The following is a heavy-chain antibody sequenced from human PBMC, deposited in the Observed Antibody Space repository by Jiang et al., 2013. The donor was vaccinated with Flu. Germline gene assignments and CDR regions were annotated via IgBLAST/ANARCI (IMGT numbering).Heavy chain of an antibody. CDR3: ARDSGVTRFDY. Sequence: VQLVESGGGLVQSGGSLRLSCAASGFTFTTYWMSWVRQAPGKGLEWVANIKQDGSARYYVDSVKGRFTISRDNTKNSLYLQMNSLRAEDTAVYYCARDSGVTRFDYWGQGALVTVSS. CDR2: IKQDGSAR. V-gene: IGHV3-7*01. D-gene: IGHD2-21*02. CDR1: GFTFTTYW. J-gene: IGHJ4*02.